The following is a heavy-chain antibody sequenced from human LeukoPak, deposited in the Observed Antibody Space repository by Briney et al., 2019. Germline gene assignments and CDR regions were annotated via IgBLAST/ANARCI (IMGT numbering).Heavy chain of an antibody. CDR3: TTDLYYYDSSGLVDY. CDR2: IKSKTDGGTT. CDR1: GFTFSNAW. V-gene: IGHV3-15*07. J-gene: IGHJ4*02. Sequence: PGGSLRLSCEASGFTFSNAWMNWVRQAPGKGLEWVGRIKSKTDGGTTDYAAPVKGRFTISRDDSKNTLYLQMNSLKTEDTAVYYCTTDLYYYDSSGLVDYWGQGTLVTVSS. D-gene: IGHD3-22*01.